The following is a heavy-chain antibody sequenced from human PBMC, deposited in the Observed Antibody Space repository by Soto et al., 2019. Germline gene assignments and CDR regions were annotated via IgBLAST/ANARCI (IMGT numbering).Heavy chain of an antibody. CDR1: GDSITTGNSISSYF. CDR3: ARRVRGGSEYFDY. CDR2: GHYTGST. D-gene: IGHD3-10*01. Sequence: QVQLQESGPGLVKPSETLSLTCTVSGDSITTGNSISSYFWSWIRQPPGKGLERIGYGHYTGSTSYEPSLKRGVIISLVTSKKQYSLRLASVTAADPAAYFCARRVRGGSEYFDYWGQGTLVTVSS. V-gene: IGHV4-61*01. J-gene: IGHJ4*02.